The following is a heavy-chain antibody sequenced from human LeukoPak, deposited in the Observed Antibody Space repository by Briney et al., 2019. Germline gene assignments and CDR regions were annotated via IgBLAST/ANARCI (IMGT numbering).Heavy chain of an antibody. CDR2: INHSGST. CDR3: ARQNFWSGYVDY. D-gene: IGHD3-3*01. J-gene: IGHJ4*02. CDR1: GGSFSGYY. Sequence: SETLSLTRAVYGGSFSGYYWSWIRQPPGKGLEWIGEINHSGSTNYNPSLKSRVTISVDTSKNQFSLKLSSVTAADTAVYYCARQNFWSGYVDYWGQGTLVTVSS. V-gene: IGHV4-34*01.